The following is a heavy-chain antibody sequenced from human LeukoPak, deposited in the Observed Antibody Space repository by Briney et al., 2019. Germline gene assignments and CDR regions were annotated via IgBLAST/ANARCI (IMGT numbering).Heavy chain of an antibody. V-gene: IGHV1-69*13. Sequence: SVKVSCKASGYTFTSYGISWVRQAPGQGLEWMGGIIPIFGTANYAQKFQGRVTITADESTSTAYMELSSLRSEDTAVYYCASGDRYCSSTSCVYGMDVWGQGTTVTVSS. CDR1: GYTFTSYG. CDR3: ASGDRYCSSTSCVYGMDV. J-gene: IGHJ6*02. CDR2: IIPIFGTA. D-gene: IGHD2-2*01.